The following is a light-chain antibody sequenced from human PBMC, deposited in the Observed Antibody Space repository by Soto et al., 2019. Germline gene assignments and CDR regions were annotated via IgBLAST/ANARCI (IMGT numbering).Light chain of an antibody. J-gene: IGKJ2*01. Sequence: DIQLTQSPSSLSPSVGDRITLSCRASQSISRNVNWYQQMPGKAPSLLIYAARDLQSGVPGRFSGSGSGTEFNLTISRLQPEDLATYYCQQSHSTPYTFGQGTKLEI. CDR2: AAR. CDR3: QQSHSTPYT. CDR1: QSISRN. V-gene: IGKV1-39*01.